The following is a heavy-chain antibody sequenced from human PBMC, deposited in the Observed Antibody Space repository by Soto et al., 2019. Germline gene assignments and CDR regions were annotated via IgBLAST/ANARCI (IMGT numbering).Heavy chain of an antibody. CDR3: ARAPRHHYSSGWLGPWFDP. CDR2: IIPIFGTA. CDR1: GGTFSSYA. Sequence: SVKVSCKASGGTFSSYAISWVRQAPGQGLEWMGGIIPIFGTANYAQKFQGRVTITADESTSTAYMELSSLRSEDTAVYYCARAPRHHYSSGWLGPWFDPWGQGALVTVSS. V-gene: IGHV1-69*13. J-gene: IGHJ5*02. D-gene: IGHD6-19*01.